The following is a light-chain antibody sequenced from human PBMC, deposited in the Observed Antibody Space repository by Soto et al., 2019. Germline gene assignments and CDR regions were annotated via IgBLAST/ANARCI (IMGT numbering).Light chain of an antibody. CDR2: AAS. V-gene: IGKV1-9*01. Sequence: DIQLTQSPSFLSASVGDRVTITFRASQGISSYLAWYQQKPGQATTLLIYAASTLQSGVPSRFSGSGSGTEFTLTISSLQPEDFATYYCQQLNSYPITFGQGTRLEIK. CDR3: QQLNSYPIT. CDR1: QGISSY. J-gene: IGKJ5*01.